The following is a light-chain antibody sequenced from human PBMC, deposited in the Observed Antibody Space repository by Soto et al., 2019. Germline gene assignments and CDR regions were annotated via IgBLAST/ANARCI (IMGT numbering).Light chain of an antibody. Sequence: QSVLTQPASVSGSPGQSITISCTGTSSDVGGYNYVSWYQQHPGKAPKLMIYDVSNRPSGVSNRFSGSKSGNTASLTISGLQAEDEDDYYCSSYTSSSTQVFGGWTKLTV. J-gene: IGLJ2*01. V-gene: IGLV2-14*01. CDR1: SSDVGGYNY. CDR3: SSYTSSSTQV. CDR2: DVS.